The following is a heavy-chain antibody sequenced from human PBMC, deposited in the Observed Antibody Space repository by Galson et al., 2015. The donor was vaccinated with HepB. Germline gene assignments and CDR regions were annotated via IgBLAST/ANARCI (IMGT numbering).Heavy chain of an antibody. CDR3: ARDTGRQQPHPLGPDY. J-gene: IGHJ4*02. Sequence: SVKVSCKASGYTFTGYYMHWVRQAPGQGLEWMGWINPNSGGTNYAQKFQGWVTMTRDTSISTAYMELSRLRSDDTAVYYCARDTGRQQPHPLGPDYWGQGTLVTVSS. D-gene: IGHD6-13*01. V-gene: IGHV1-2*04. CDR1: GYTFTGYY. CDR2: INPNSGGT.